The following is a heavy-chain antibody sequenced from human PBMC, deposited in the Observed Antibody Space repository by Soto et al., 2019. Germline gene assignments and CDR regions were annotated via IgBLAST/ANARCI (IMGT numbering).Heavy chain of an antibody. V-gene: IGHV1-46*03. CDR3: VRDNTRWASDD. Sequence: ASVKVSCKASGYTLTNYKMHWVRQAPGQGLEWMGIINPNDGHTSYPQKFQGRVTLTRDTSTGTVYMELSGLRSEDTAVYYCVRDNTRWASDDWGQGSLVTVSS. CDR2: INPNDGHT. J-gene: IGHJ4*02. CDR1: GYTLTNYK. D-gene: IGHD2-2*01.